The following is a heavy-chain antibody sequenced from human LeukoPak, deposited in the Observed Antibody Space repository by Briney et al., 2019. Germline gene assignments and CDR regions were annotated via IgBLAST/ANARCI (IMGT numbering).Heavy chain of an antibody. CDR3: VKEYTGSFYNFENWFDP. Sequence: PGGSPRLSCSASGLTLSIYAMGWVRQAPGKGLQWVAGISGSGRDTYSAESVKGRFTISRDNVNNTVSLQMNSLRVEDTATYYCVKEYTGSFYNFENWFDPWGQGTVVTVSP. CDR2: ISGSGRDT. J-gene: IGHJ5*02. CDR1: GLTLSIYA. D-gene: IGHD3-10*01. V-gene: IGHV3-23*01.